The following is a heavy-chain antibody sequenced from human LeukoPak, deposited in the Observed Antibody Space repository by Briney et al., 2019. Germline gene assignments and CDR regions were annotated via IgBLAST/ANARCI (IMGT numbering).Heavy chain of an antibody. D-gene: IGHD1-26*01. CDR2: ICYGGST. J-gene: IGHJ5*02. CDR1: GGSICSYC. CDR3: ARLGLRVGATTGFDP. Sequence: PSDTLSLTCPVSGGSICSYCWSWLRQPPRKGLAWMGYICYGGSTNYNPCIKSRVTISVDTSKNKLSLKLSSVTAADTAVYYCARLGLRVGATTGFDPWGQGTLVTVSS. V-gene: IGHV4-59*08.